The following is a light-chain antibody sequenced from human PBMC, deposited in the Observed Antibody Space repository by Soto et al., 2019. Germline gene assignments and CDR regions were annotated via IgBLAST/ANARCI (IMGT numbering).Light chain of an antibody. Sequence: QSALTQPASVSGSPGQSITISCTGTSSDVGGYNYVSWYQQHSGKAPKLMIYDVSNRPSGISNRFSGSKSGDTASLTISGLQAEDEADYYCTSYTGRGIETYGFGTGTKRTVL. CDR1: SSDVGGYNY. CDR3: TSYTGRGIETYG. V-gene: IGLV2-14*03. CDR2: DVS. J-gene: IGLJ1*01.